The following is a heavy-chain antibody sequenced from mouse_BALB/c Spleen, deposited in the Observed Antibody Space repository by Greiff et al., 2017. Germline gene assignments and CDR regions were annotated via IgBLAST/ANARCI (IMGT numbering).Heavy chain of an antibody. CDR2: IDPSDSYT. D-gene: IGHD2-2*01. CDR1: GYTFTSYW. J-gene: IGHJ3*01. Sequence: QVQLQQPGAELVKPGASVKLSCKASGYTFTSYWMHWVKQRPGQGLEWIGEIDPSDSYTNYNQKFKGKATLTVDKSSSTAYMQLSSLTSEDSAVYYCARSDYGYDAYWGQGTLVTVSA. V-gene: IGHV1-69*02. CDR3: ARSDYGYDAY.